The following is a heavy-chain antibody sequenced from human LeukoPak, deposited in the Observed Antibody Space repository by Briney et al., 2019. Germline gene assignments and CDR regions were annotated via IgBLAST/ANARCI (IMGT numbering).Heavy chain of an antibody. V-gene: IGHV4-34*01. D-gene: IGHD3-10*01. J-gene: IGHJ4*02. Sequence: PSETLSLTCDVYGGXFSGYYCSWIRQSPGKGLEWIGEINHSGTTNYNPSLKSRVTISIDTSKNQFSLKLSSVTAADTAVYYCAGMVRGVIIGLFDFWGQGTLVTVSS. CDR3: AGMVRGVIIGLFDF. CDR2: INHSGTT. CDR1: GGXFSGYY.